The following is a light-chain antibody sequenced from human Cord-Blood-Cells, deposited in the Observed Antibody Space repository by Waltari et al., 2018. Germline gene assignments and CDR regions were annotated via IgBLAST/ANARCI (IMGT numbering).Light chain of an antibody. CDR2: YAS. CDR1: QSISSW. CDR3: QQYNSYSWT. V-gene: IGKV1-5*01. J-gene: IGKJ1*01. Sequence: DIQMTQSPSTLPASVGDRVTITCRASQSISSWLAWYQQKPGKDPKLLFYYASSLESGVPSRFSGSGSGTEFTLTISGLQPDDFATYYCQQYNSYSWTFGQGTKVEIK.